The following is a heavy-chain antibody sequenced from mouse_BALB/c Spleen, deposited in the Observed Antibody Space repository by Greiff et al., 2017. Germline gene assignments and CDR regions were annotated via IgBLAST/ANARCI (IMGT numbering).Heavy chain of an antibody. Sequence: VQLKESGPGLVKPSQSLSLTCTVTGYSITSDYAWNWIRQFPGNKLEWMGYISYSGSTSYNPSLKSRISITRDTSKNQFFLQLNSVTTEDTATYYCAREGVYYYAMDYWGQGTSVTVSS. CDR1: GYSITSDYA. J-gene: IGHJ4*01. V-gene: IGHV3-2*02. CDR3: AREGVYYYAMDY. CDR2: ISYSGST.